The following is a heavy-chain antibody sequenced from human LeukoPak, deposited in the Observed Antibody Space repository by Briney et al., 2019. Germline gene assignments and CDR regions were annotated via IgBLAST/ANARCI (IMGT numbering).Heavy chain of an antibody. Sequence: PGGSLRLSCEASGFTFGNFAMSWVRQAPGKGLEWVSGISGSGYYTYYADSVKGRFTISRDNSKNTLYIEMNSLRAEDTALYFCAKDGSWGDYQFYFYMDVWGKGTTVTVSS. CDR1: GFTFGNFA. V-gene: IGHV3-23*01. CDR3: AKDGSWGDYQFYFYMDV. D-gene: IGHD3-16*01. J-gene: IGHJ6*03. CDR2: ISGSGYYT.